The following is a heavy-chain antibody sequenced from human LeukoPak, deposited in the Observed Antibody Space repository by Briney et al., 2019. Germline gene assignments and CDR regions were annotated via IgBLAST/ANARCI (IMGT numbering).Heavy chain of an antibody. Sequence: GGSLRLSCAASGFTFSSYEMNWVRQAPGKGLEWVSYVSSSGYTIYYTDSVKGRFTISRDNAKNSLYLQMNILRAEDTAVYFCARDHPGLVRAFDIWGRGTMVTVSS. V-gene: IGHV3-48*03. D-gene: IGHD6-13*01. CDR2: VSSSGYTI. J-gene: IGHJ3*02. CDR1: GFTFSSYE. CDR3: ARDHPGLVRAFDI.